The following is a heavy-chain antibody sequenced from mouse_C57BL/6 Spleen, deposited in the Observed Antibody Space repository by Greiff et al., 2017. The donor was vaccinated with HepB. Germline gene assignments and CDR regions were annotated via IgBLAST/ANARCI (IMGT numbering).Heavy chain of an antibody. V-gene: IGHV5-17*01. CDR1: GFTFSDYG. Sequence: EVQLQESGGGLVKPGGSLKLSCAASGFTFSDYGMHWVRQAPEKGLEWVAYISSGSSTIYYADTVKGRFTISRDNAKNTLFLQMTSLRSEDTAMYYCARGDSNYVGYFDVWGTGTTVTVSS. CDR2: ISSGSSTI. CDR3: ARGDSNYVGYFDV. D-gene: IGHD2-5*01. J-gene: IGHJ1*03.